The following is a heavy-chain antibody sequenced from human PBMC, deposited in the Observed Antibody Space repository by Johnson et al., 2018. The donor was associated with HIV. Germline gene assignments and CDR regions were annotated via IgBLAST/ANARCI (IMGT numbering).Heavy chain of an antibody. V-gene: IGHV3-9*01. D-gene: IGHD3-3*01. CDR1: GFTFDDYA. CDR3: TTSCITSFGVVVCAFDI. Sequence: VQLVESGGGLVQPGRSLRLSCAASGFTFDDYAMHWVRQAPGKGLEWVSGISWNSGSIGYADSVKGRFSISRDHAKDSLHLQMNSLKTEDTAVYYCTTSCITSFGVVVCAFDIWGQGTIVTVSS. J-gene: IGHJ3*02. CDR2: ISWNSGSI.